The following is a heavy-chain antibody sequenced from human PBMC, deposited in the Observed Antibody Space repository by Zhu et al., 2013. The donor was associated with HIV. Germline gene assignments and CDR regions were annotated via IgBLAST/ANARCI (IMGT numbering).Heavy chain of an antibody. Sequence: QVQLVQSGAEVKKPGASVKVSCKASGYTFTTYDVYWVRQATGQGLVWMGWMNPDTGNTVYAQKFQGRVTLTRNTSISTAYMELSSLISDDTAVYYCARTRWRGYSYGLRTDFDYWGQGTLVTVSS. CDR1: GYTFTTYD. J-gene: IGHJ4*02. V-gene: IGHV1-8*01. CDR2: MNPDTGNT. CDR3: ARTRWRGYSYGLRTDFDY. D-gene: IGHD5-18*01.